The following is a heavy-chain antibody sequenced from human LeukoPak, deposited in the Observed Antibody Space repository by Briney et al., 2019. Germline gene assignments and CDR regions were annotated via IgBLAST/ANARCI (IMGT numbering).Heavy chain of an antibody. CDR2: ISSDGSST. D-gene: IGHD6-6*01. CDR3: ARDQRVTGRPDIDY. J-gene: IGHJ4*02. V-gene: IGHV3-74*03. CDR1: GFTFSNHW. Sequence: PGGSLRLSCPASGFTFSNHWMHWVRQTPGKGLVCVSRISSDGSSTTYADSVKGQFTISRDNAKNTLYLQMNNLRAEDTAMYYCARDQRVTGRPDIDYWGQGTLVIVSS.